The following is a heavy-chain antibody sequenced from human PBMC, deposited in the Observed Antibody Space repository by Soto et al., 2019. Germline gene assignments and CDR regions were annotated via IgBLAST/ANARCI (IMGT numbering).Heavy chain of an antibody. CDR2: IYYSGST. CDR1: GGSISSSSYY. V-gene: IGHV4-39*01. CDR3: ARHLVRPDRIAAAGNWFDP. D-gene: IGHD6-13*01. Sequence: QLQLQESGPGLVKPSETLSLTCTVSGGSISSSSYYWGWIRQPPGKGLEWIGSIYYSGSTYYNPSLKSRVTISVDTSKNQFSLKLSSVTAADTAVYYCARHLVRPDRIAAAGNWFDPWGQGTLVTVSS. J-gene: IGHJ5*02.